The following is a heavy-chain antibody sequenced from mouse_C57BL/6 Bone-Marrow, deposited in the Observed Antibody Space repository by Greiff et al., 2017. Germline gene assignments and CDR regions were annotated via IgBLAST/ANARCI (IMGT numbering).Heavy chain of an antibody. CDR1: GFNIKDDY. V-gene: IGHV14-4*01. J-gene: IGHJ2*01. D-gene: IGHD1-1*01. Sequence: VQLQQSGAELVRPGASVKLSCTASGFNIKDDYMHWVKQRPEQGLEWIGWIDPENGDTEYSSKFQGKATITADTSSNTAYLQLSSLTSEDTAVYYCTPRITTVVATFDYWGQGTTLTVSS. CDR2: IDPENGDT. CDR3: TPRITTVVATFDY.